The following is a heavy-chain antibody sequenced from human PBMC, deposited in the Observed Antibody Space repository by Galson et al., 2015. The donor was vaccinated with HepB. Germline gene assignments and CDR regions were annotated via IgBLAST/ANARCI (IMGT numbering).Heavy chain of an antibody. CDR3: ARDERDIVVVPAAPGL. D-gene: IGHD2-2*01. J-gene: IGHJ4*02. V-gene: IGHV1-2*02. CDR1: GYTFTGYY. Sequence: SVKVSCKASGYTFTGYYMHWVRQAPGQGLEWMGWINPNSGGTNYAQKFQGRVTMTRDTSISTAYMELSRLRSDDTAVYYCARDERDIVVVPAAPGLWGQGTLVTVSS. CDR2: INPNSGGT.